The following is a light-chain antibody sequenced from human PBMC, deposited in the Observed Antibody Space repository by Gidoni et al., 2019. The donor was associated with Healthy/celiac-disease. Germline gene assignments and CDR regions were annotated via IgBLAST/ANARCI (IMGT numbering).Light chain of an antibody. Sequence: QSVLTQPPSASGTPGPRVTISCSGSRSNIGSTTVNWYQQLPGTAPKLLIYSNNQRPPGVPDRFSGSKSGTSASLAISGLQSEDEADYYCAAWDDSLNGRYVFGTGTKVTVL. CDR1: RSNIGSTT. CDR2: SNN. CDR3: AAWDDSLNGRYV. J-gene: IGLJ1*01. V-gene: IGLV1-44*01.